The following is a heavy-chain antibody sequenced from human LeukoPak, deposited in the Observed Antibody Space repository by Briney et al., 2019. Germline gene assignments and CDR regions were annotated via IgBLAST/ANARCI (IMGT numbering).Heavy chain of an antibody. CDR2: VFNNGGT. CDR1: GGSIGSYH. CDR3: VASYGGYVLDY. Sequence: SETLSLTCTVSGGSIGSYHWNWIRQPSGKGLEWIGIVFNNGGTKHNPSLKSRVAVSVDTSKNQFALKLTSVTAADTAVYYCVASYGGYVLDYWGQGALVIVSS. V-gene: IGHV4-59*01. D-gene: IGHD5-12*01. J-gene: IGHJ4*02.